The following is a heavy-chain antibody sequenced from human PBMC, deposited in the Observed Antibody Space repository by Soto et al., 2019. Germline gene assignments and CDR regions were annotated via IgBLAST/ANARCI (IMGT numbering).Heavy chain of an antibody. D-gene: IGHD6-13*01. CDR1: GGSISSGGYY. CDR3: VRAFSDSTSLFDP. Sequence: SETLSLTCTVSGGSISSGGYYWSWIRQHPGKGLEWIGYIYYSGSTYYNPSLKSRVTISVDTSKNQFSLKLSSVTAADTAVYYCVRAFSDSTSLFDPWGQGTLVTVSS. V-gene: IGHV4-31*03. CDR2: IYYSGST. J-gene: IGHJ5*02.